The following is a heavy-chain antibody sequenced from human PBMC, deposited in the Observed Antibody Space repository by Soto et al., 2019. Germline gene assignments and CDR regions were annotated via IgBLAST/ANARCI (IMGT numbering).Heavy chain of an antibody. J-gene: IGHJ6*03. V-gene: IGHV4-34*01. Sequence: QVQLQQWGAGLLKPSETLSLTCAVYGGSFSGYYWSWIRQPPGKGLEWIGEINHSGSTNYNPSLKGRVTISVDTSKNQFSLKLSSVTAADTAVYYCARGPRAVVPADNSDYMDVWGKGTTVTGSS. CDR1: GGSFSGYY. D-gene: IGHD2-2*01. CDR3: ARGPRAVVPADNSDYMDV. CDR2: INHSGST.